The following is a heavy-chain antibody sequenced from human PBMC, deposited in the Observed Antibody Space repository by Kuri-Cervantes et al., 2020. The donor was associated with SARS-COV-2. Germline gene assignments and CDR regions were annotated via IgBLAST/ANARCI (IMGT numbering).Heavy chain of an antibody. CDR3: AKGLKLITMLVVEFYDGMDV. CDR2: ISGIGGST. J-gene: IGHJ6*02. Sequence: GDSLKISCAPSGFTFSSYAMSWVRQAPGKGLEWVSAISGIGGSTYYADSVKGRFTISRDNSKNTLYLQLNSLRAEDTAVYYCAKGLKLITMLVVEFYDGMDVWGQGTTVTVSS. D-gene: IGHD3-22*01. V-gene: IGHV3-23*01. CDR1: GFTFSSYA.